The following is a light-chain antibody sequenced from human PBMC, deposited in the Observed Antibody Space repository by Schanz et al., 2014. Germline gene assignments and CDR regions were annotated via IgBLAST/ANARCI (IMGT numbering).Light chain of an antibody. V-gene: IGLV2-14*03. CDR2: DVN. CDR1: SSDVGGYKS. Sequence: QSVLTQPASVSGSPGQSIAISCTGTSSDVGGYKSVSWYQQHPGKAPKLMIYDVNNRPSGVSDRFSGSKSGNTASLTISGLQAEDEADYYCNSFTSSHTHVFGGGTKLTVL. J-gene: IGLJ3*02. CDR3: NSFTSSHTHV.